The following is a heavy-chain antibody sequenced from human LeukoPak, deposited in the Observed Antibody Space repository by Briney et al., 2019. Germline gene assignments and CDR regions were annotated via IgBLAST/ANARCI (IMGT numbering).Heavy chain of an antibody. D-gene: IGHD6-13*01. V-gene: IGHV4-34*01. Sequence: SETLSLTCAVYGGSFSGYYWSSLRQPPGKGLEWIGEINHSGSTKYNPSLKSRVTISVDTSKNQFSLELSSVTAADTAVYYCARITYSSSWYGSDYWGQGTLVTVSS. CDR2: INHSGST. CDR3: ARITYSSSWYGSDY. CDR1: GGSFSGYY. J-gene: IGHJ4*02.